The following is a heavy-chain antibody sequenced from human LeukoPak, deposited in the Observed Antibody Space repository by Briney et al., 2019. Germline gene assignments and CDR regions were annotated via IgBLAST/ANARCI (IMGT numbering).Heavy chain of an antibody. D-gene: IGHD2-15*01. V-gene: IGHV1-18*01. CDR3: ARSSGYCSGGSCYWFDYYYYYMDV. CDR2: ISAYNGNT. J-gene: IGHJ6*03. Sequence: GASVKVSCKASGYTFTSYGTSWVRQAPGQGLEWMGWISAYNGNTNYAQKLQGRVTMTTDTSTSTAYMELRSLRSDDTAMYYCARSSGYCSGGSCYWFDYYYYYMDVWGKGTTVTVSS. CDR1: GYTFTSYG.